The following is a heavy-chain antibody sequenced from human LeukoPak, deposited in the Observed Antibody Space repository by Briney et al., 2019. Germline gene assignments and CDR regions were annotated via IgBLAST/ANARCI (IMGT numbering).Heavy chain of an antibody. J-gene: IGHJ6*02. D-gene: IGHD2-8*01. CDR2: IWFDKNQ. CDR1: GFILNDYG. Sequence: GRSLRLSCAASGFILNDYGMHWVRQAPGKGLEWVADIWFDKNQHFADSVKGRFAISRDNSKNTVYLQINSLRAEDTAVYYCARDRHCVNGVCHSPPGMDVWGQGTTVTVSS. V-gene: IGHV3-33*01. CDR3: ARDRHCVNGVCHSPPGMDV.